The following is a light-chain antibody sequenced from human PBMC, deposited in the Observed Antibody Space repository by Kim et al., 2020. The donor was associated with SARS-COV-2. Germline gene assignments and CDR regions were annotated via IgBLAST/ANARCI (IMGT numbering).Light chain of an antibody. J-gene: IGLJ2*01. CDR1: SSDVGRYNY. CDR2: DVT. Sequence: GHSVNISCTGTSSDVGRYNYISWYQHHTDKAPKLMIYDVTKRPTGVPDRFSGSKSGNTASLTVSGLQAEDEADYYCSSYAGSNDLVFGGGTKVTVL. V-gene: IGLV2-8*01. CDR3: SSYAGSNDLV.